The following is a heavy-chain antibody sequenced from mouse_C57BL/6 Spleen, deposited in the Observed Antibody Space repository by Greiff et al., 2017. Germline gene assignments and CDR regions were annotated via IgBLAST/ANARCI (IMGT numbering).Heavy chain of an antibody. V-gene: IGHV1-80*01. CDR1: GYAFSSYW. CDR3: ARSPDYDTFAY. CDR2: IYPGDGDT. D-gene: IGHD2-4*01. Sequence: QVQLKESGAELVRPGASVKISCKASGYAFSSYWMNWVKQRPGKGLEWIGQIYPGDGDTNYNGKFKGKATLTADKSSSTAYMQLSSLTSEDSAVYFCARSPDYDTFAYWGQGTLVTVSA. J-gene: IGHJ3*01.